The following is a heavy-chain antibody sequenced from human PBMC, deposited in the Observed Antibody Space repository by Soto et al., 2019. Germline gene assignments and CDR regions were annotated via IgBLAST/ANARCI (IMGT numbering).Heavy chain of an antibody. Sequence: GASVNASCKASGGAFSHYAISWVRQAPGQGLEWMGAIIPMFGIANYAQKFQDRVTIIADESTTTAYMELSSLRSEDTAIYYCARDRNSGVTAAGSDSWGQGTLVTVSS. CDR3: ARDRNSGVTAAGSDS. CDR2: IIPMFGIA. CDR1: GGAFSHYA. D-gene: IGHD2-2*01. V-gene: IGHV1-69*13. J-gene: IGHJ4*02.